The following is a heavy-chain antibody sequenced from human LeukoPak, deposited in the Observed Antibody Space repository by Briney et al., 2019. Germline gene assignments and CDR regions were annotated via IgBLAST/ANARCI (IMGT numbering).Heavy chain of an antibody. J-gene: IGHJ4*02. D-gene: IGHD4-17*01. CDR1: GFTFNKAW. CDR3: ATDLGDYGDYIRE. Sequence: PGGSLRLSCAVSGFTFNKAWMSWIRQAPGKGLEWVVRIKSKTAGGTTDYPAPVKGRFIISRDDSKNMVYLQMNSLKTEDTALYYCATDLGDYGDYIREWGQGTLVTVSS. CDR2: IKSKTAGGTT. V-gene: IGHV3-15*01.